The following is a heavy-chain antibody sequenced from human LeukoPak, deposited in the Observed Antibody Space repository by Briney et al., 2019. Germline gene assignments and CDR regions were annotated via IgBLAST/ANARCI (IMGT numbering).Heavy chain of an antibody. CDR1: GFTFDDYN. V-gene: IGHV3-43*01. J-gene: IGHJ6*03. D-gene: IGHD5-12*01. Sequence: PGGSLRLSGAAAGFTFDDYNMHWVRPVAGNGLEWVSLITWNGDSTYYADSVEGRFTISRDNSKNALYLQMNSLRTEDTALYYCAEHKWLRGYYYYYMDVWAKGTTVTVSS. CDR2: ITWNGDST. CDR3: AEHKWLRGYYYYYMDV.